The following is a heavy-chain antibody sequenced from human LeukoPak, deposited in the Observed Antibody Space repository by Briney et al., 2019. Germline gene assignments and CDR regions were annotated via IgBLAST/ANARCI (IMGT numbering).Heavy chain of an antibody. J-gene: IGHJ5*02. V-gene: IGHV3-23*01. CDR1: GFTFSNYA. CDR2: ISGSGGST. CDR3: AKDPGDYVDYDFWSGYYGNWFDP. Sequence: PGGSLRLSCAASGFTFSNYAMSWVRQAPGKGLEWVSAISGSGGSTYYADSVKGRFTISRDNSKNTLYLPMNSLRAEDTAVYYCAKDPGDYVDYDFWSGYYGNWFDPWGQGTLVTVSS. D-gene: IGHD3-3*01.